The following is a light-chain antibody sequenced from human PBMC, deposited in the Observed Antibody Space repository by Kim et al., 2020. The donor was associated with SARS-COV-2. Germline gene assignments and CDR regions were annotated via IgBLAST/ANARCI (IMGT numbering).Light chain of an antibody. Sequence: GDRVTITCRASQSISSWLAWYQQKPGKAPKLLIYDASSLESGVPSRFSGSGSGTEFTLTIRSLQPDDFATYYCQQYNGYSYTFGQGTKLEI. V-gene: IGKV1-5*01. J-gene: IGKJ2*01. CDR1: QSISSW. CDR2: DAS. CDR3: QQYNGYSYT.